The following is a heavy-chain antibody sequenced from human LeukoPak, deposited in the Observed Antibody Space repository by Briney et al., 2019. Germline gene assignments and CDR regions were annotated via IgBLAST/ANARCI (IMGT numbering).Heavy chain of an antibody. V-gene: IGHV3-30*02. CDR1: GFTFSSYG. J-gene: IGHJ4*02. CDR2: IRYDGSNK. Sequence: PGGSLRLSCAASGFTFSSYGMHWVRQAPGKGLEWVAFIRYDGSNKYYADSVKGRFTISRDNAKNSLYLQMNSLRAEDTAVYYCARDRAVAGLFDYWGQGTLVTVSS. CDR3: ARDRAVAGLFDY. D-gene: IGHD6-19*01.